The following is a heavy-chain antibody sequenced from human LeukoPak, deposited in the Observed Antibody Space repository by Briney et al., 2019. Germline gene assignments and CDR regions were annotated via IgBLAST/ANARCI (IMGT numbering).Heavy chain of an antibody. CDR3: AKPVVVAATTNWFDP. J-gene: IGHJ5*02. V-gene: IGHV3-30*18. D-gene: IGHD2-15*01. CDR1: AFTFSSYG. CDR2: ISYDGSNK. Sequence: GRSLRLSCAASAFTFSSYGMHWVRQAPGKGLEWVAVISYDGSNKYYADSVKGRFTISRDNSKNTLYLQMNSLRAEDTAVYYCAKPVVVAATTNWFDPWGQGTLVTVSS.